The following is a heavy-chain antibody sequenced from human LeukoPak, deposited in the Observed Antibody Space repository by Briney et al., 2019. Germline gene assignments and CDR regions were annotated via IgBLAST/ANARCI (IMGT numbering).Heavy chain of an antibody. CDR3: ARISAGAI. J-gene: IGHJ4*02. V-gene: IGHV4-38-2*02. CDR1: GYSIRSGYH. Sequence: SETLSLTCSVSGYSIRSGYHWAWFRQAPGKGLEWMGSIYQSGSTYDNLSLKSRVTLSVDTSRNQFSLKLTSVTAADTAVYYCARISAGAIWGQGTLVTVSS. D-gene: IGHD1-26*01. CDR2: IYQSGST.